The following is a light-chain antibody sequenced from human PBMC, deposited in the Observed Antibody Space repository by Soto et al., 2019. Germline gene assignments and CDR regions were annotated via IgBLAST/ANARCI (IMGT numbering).Light chain of an antibody. CDR1: QDINNF. V-gene: IGKV1-33*01. CDR3: QQYENLPT. J-gene: IGKJ5*01. Sequence: DIQMTQSPSSLPASVGDRVTITCQASQDINNFLNWYQQKPGKAPKLLIYDVSNLEAGVPSRFSGSASGAHFTFTITSLQPEDFATYYCQQYENLPTFGQGTRLEIK. CDR2: DVS.